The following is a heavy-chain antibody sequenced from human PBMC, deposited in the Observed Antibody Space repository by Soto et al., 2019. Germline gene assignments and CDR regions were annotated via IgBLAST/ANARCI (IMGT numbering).Heavy chain of an antibody. D-gene: IGHD2-15*01. Sequence: GASVKVSCKASGDTRTDCSMHWVRQAPGQRPEWMGWLSVGNGDTKYSQKFQGRVTITRDTSARTAYMELSNLRSEDTAVYYCATSEGDCGGGSCYNYFYYYGMDVWGQGTTVTVSS. V-gene: IGHV1-3*01. CDR2: LSVGNGDT. CDR1: GDTRTDCS. J-gene: IGHJ6*02. CDR3: ATSEGDCGGGSCYNYFYYYGMDV.